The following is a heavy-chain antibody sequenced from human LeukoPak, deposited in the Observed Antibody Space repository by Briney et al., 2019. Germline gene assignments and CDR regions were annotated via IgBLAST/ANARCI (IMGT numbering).Heavy chain of an antibody. CDR1: GGTHSSYT. CDR2: IIPILGIA. Sequence: SVKVSCKASGGTHSSYTISWVRQAPGQGLEWMGGIIPILGIANYAQKFQGRVTITADKSTSTAYMERSSLRSEDTAVYYCARDAQFDYWGQGTLVTVSS. J-gene: IGHJ4*02. V-gene: IGHV1-69*10. CDR3: ARDAQFDY.